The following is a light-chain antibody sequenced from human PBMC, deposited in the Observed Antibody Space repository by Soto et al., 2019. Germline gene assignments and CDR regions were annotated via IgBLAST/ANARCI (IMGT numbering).Light chain of an antibody. CDR2: DVS. Sequence: QSALTQPASVSGSPGQSITISCTGTSSDVGGYNYVSWYQQHPGKAPKLMIYDVSNRPSGVSNRFSGSKSGNTASLTISGLQAEDEADYYCSSYTSSSTPKVFGGGTKFTVL. CDR3: SSYTSSSTPKV. J-gene: IGLJ2*01. CDR1: SSDVGGYNY. V-gene: IGLV2-14*01.